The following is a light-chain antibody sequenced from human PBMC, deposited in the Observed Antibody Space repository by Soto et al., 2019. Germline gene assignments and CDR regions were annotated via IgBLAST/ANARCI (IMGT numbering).Light chain of an antibody. CDR3: QQYESTPPT. V-gene: IGKV4-1*01. Sequence: DIVMTQSPDSLAVSLGERATINCKSSQSVLYSSNNKNYLAWYQQRPGQPPKLLIYWASTRESGVPDRFSGSGSVTDFTLTITSLQAEEVAVYYCQQYESTPPTCGQGTKLEIK. CDR2: WAS. CDR1: QSVLYSSNNKNY. J-gene: IGKJ2*01.